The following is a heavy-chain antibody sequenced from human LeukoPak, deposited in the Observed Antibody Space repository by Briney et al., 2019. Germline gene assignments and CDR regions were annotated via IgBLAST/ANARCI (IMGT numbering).Heavy chain of an antibody. CDR3: ARAPRYNYGYAIRFDP. Sequence: RASVKVSCKASGYTFTSYGISWVRQAPGQGLEWMGWISAYNGNTNYAQKLQGRVTMTTDTSTSTAYMELRSLRSDDTAVYFCARAPRYNYGYAIRFDPWGQGTLVTVSS. CDR2: ISAYNGNT. V-gene: IGHV1-18*01. D-gene: IGHD5-18*01. CDR1: GYTFTSYG. J-gene: IGHJ5*02.